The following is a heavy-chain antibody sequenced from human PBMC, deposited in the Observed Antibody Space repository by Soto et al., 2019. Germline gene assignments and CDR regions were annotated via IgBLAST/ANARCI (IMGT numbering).Heavy chain of an antibody. J-gene: IGHJ4*02. V-gene: IGHV4-31*03. CDR3: ARGTYDILTGYPGHFDY. CDR2: IYYSGST. CDR1: GCSISSGGYY. D-gene: IGHD3-9*01. Sequence: SETLSLTCTVSGCSISSGGYYWSWIRQHPGKGLEWIGYIYYSGSTYYNPSLKSRVTISVDTSKNQFSLKLSSVTAADTAVYYCARGTYDILTGYPGHFDYWGQGTLVTVSS.